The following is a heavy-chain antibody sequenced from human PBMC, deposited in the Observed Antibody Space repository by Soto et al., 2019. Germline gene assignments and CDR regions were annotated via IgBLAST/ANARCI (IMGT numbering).Heavy chain of an antibody. CDR1: GGSISSGGYS. Sequence: SETLSLTCAVSGGSISSGGYSWSWIRQPPGKGLEWIGYIYHSGSTYYNPSLKSRVTISVDTSKNQFSLKLSSVTAADTAVYYCARVGSGYVGSFDYWGQGTLVTAPQ. CDR2: IYHSGST. CDR3: ARVGSGYVGSFDY. D-gene: IGHD2-15*01. V-gene: IGHV4-30-2*01. J-gene: IGHJ4*02.